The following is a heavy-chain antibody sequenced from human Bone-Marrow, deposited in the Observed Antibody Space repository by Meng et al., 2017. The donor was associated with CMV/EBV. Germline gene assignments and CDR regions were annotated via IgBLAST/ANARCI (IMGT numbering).Heavy chain of an antibody. CDR2: INHDGTK. CDR3: AIGRYCSGGSCYSEDY. D-gene: IGHD2-15*01. CDR1: GPGGSNRNYY. V-gene: IGHV4-34*01. J-gene: IGHJ4*02. Sequence: SETLSLTCAVYGPGGSNRNYYWNWLRQPPGKGLEWIGEINHDGTKNYNPSLKSRVTISVDTSKNQFSLRLTSVTAADTAVYYCAIGRYCSGGSCYSEDYWGQGTLVTVSS.